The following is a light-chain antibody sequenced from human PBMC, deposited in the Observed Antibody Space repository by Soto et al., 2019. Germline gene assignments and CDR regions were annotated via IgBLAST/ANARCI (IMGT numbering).Light chain of an antibody. V-gene: IGKV1-5*01. Sequence: DMQMIQSPSTLSASVGDRVTITCRASQSISSRLAWYEQKPGKAPKFLIYDVSSLDSGVPSRFSGIGSGTQFTLTISSLQPDDFATYYCQQYNSYSWTFGQGTKVEIK. J-gene: IGKJ1*01. CDR2: DVS. CDR1: QSISSR. CDR3: QQYNSYSWT.